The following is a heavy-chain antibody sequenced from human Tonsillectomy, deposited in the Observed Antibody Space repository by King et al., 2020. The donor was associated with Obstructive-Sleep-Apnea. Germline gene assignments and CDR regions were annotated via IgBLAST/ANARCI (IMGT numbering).Heavy chain of an antibody. Sequence: LQLQESGPGLVKPSETLSVTCTVSGGSISTSLYYWGWIRQPPGKGLEWIGSIYYSVSAYYNPSLKSRVTISLATSKNHFSLKLNSVTAADTAIYYCARDKSTLIYGMDVWGQGTTVTVSS. D-gene: IGHD5/OR15-5a*01. V-gene: IGHV4-39*07. CDR2: IYYSVSA. CDR1: GGSISTSLYY. J-gene: IGHJ6*02. CDR3: ARDKSTLIYGMDV.